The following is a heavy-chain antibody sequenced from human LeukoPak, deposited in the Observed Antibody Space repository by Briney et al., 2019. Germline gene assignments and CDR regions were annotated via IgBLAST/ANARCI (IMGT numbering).Heavy chain of an antibody. CDR3: ARHCSSTSCYDY. CDR2: INSDGSST. D-gene: IGHD2-2*01. J-gene: IGHJ4*02. V-gene: IGHV3-74*01. CDR1: GFTFSSYW. Sequence: TGGSLRLSCAASGFTFSSYWMHWVRRAPGKGLVWVSRINSDGSSTSYADSVKGRFTISRDNAKNTLYLQMNSLRAEDTAVYYCARHCSSTSCYDYWGQGTLVTVSS.